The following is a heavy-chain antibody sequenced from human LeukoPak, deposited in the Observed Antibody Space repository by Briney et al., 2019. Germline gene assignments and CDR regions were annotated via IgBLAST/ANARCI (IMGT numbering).Heavy chain of an antibody. CDR2: ISGSGAST. Sequence: QPGGSLRLSCLTSGFTLSTNAMSWVRQAPGKGLEWISGISGSGASTYYADSVKGRFTISRDNSKNTLYLQMNSLRAEDTAVYYCAKDPVGAVRYFDYWGQGTLVTVSS. V-gene: IGHV3-23*01. CDR1: GFTLSTNA. CDR3: AKDPVGAVRYFDY. D-gene: IGHD1-26*01. J-gene: IGHJ4*02.